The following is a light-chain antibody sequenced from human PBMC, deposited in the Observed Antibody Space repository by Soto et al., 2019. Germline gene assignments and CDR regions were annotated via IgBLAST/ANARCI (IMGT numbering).Light chain of an antibody. CDR3: QQLNRYPYT. V-gene: IGKV1-9*01. CDR1: QGISSY. CDR2: AAS. Sequence: IQLTQSPSSLPASAGDRVTITCRATQGISSYLARYQKKPWKTPTLLIYAASTFPSGVPSRFSGSGSGTDFTLTSGSLQPEVFAPYYWQQLNRYPYTFGPGIKLDIK. J-gene: IGKJ2*01.